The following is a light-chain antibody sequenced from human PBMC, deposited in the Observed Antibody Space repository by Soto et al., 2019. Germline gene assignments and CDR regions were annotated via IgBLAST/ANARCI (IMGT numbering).Light chain of an antibody. CDR2: GAS. J-gene: IGKJ1*01. V-gene: IGKV3-15*01. Sequence: EIIMTQSPATLSVSPGERVTLSCRASQSISGNLAWYQHKPGQAPRLLISGASARATGFPARFSGSGSGTEFTLTISSLQSEDFAVYYCQQYNNWPGTSGQGTKVEIK. CDR3: QQYNNWPGT. CDR1: QSISGN.